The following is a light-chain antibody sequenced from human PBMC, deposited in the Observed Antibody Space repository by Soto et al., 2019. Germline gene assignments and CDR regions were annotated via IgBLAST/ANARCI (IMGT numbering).Light chain of an antibody. J-gene: IGKJ4*01. Sequence: EIVLTQSPATLSLSPGERATLSCRASQSVSSLLAWFQQKPGQAPRLLIYDASNRAPGIPARFSGSGSGTYFTLTISGLEPEDFAVYYCQQCSSWPLTFGGGTKVEIK. CDR1: QSVSSL. V-gene: IGKV3-11*01. CDR3: QQCSSWPLT. CDR2: DAS.